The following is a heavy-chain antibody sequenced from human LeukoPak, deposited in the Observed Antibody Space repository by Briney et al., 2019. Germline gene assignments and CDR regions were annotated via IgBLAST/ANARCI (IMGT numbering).Heavy chain of an antibody. CDR2: VNPNNGGT. CDR3: AREGSWNDWDY. V-gene: IGHV1-2*02. Sequence: ASVKVSCKASGYAFTGYYLHWVRQAPGQGPEWTGWVNPNNGGTNFAQKFQGRVTMTRDTSISTAYMELTRLRSDDTAVYYCAREGSWNDWDYWGQGTLVTVSS. J-gene: IGHJ4*02. CDR1: GYAFTGYY. D-gene: IGHD1-1*01.